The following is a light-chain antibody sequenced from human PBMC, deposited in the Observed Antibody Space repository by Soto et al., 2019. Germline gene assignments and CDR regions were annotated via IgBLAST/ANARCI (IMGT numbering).Light chain of an antibody. J-gene: IGKJ2*01. V-gene: IGKV1-33*01. CDR1: QDISNY. CDR3: QQYDNLPMYT. CDR2: DAS. Sequence: DLQMTQSPSSLSASVGDRVIITCQASQDISNYLNWYQQKPGKAPKLLIYDASNLETGVPSRFSGSGSGTDFTFTISSLQPEDIATYYCQQYDNLPMYTFGQGTKLEIK.